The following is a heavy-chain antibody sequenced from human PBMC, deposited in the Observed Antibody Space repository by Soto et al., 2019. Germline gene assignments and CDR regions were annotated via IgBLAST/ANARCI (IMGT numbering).Heavy chain of an antibody. D-gene: IGHD6-6*01. CDR3: ARVHSSSSSPSGGDY. CDR1: GFSFSSYS. V-gene: IGHV3-21*04. CDR2: ISGSVSYM. Sequence: GGSLRLSCAASGFSFSSYSMNWVRQAPGKGLEWVSSISGSVSYMYYTDSVKGRFTISRDNAKNSLYLQMNSLRSEDTAVYYCARVHSSSSSPSGGDYWGQGTLVTVSS. J-gene: IGHJ4*02.